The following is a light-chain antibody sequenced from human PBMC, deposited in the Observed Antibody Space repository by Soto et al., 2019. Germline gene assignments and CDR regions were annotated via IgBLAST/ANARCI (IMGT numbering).Light chain of an antibody. Sequence: DLQMTQSPSTLSASVGDRVTITCRASQSISSWLAWYQQKPGKAPKLLIYDASSLESGVPSRFTGSGSGTEFTLTISSLQPDDFATDYCQQYNSYSPVTFGPGTKVDIK. CDR2: DAS. J-gene: IGKJ3*01. CDR1: QSISSW. CDR3: QQYNSYSPVT. V-gene: IGKV1-5*01.